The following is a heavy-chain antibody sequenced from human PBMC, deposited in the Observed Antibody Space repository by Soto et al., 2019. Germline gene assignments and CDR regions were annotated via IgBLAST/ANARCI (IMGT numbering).Heavy chain of an antibody. CDR1: GFDASVNY. J-gene: IGHJ6*02. V-gene: IGHV3-66*01. CDR3: VRENYYYGMDV. CDR2: INSGGST. Sequence: EVQLVESGGTLVQPGGSLRLSCAASGFDASVNYMTWVRQARGKGLEWVSAINSGGSTFYADSVKGRFTISRDNSKNTLHLQMNSLRVEDTAMYYCVRENYYYGMDVWGQGTAVTVSS.